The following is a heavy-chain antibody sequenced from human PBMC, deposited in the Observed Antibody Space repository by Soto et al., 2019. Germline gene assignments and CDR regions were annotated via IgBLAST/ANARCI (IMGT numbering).Heavy chain of an antibody. CDR3: AKSPLAAAGILTASYYDGTHV. CDR1: GFAFGSYA. Sequence: LRLSCAASGFAFGSYAMSWVRQAPGKLLEWVSAISGSGGSTYYADSVKGRFTISRDNSKNTLYLQMNSLRAEDTAVYYCAKSPLAAAGILTASYYDGTHVLRPGPTGTV. CDR2: ISGSGGST. J-gene: IGHJ6*02. D-gene: IGHD6-13*01. V-gene: IGHV3-23*01.